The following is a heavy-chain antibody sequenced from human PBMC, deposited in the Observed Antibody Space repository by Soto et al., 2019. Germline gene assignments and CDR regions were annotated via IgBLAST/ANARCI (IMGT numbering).Heavy chain of an antibody. V-gene: IGHV3-53*01. CDR1: GFTVSSNY. D-gene: IGHD2-21*02. CDR3: ARAYCGGDCRSYYFDY. CDR2: IYSGGST. J-gene: IGHJ4*02. Sequence: EVQLVESGGGLIQPGGSLRLSCAASGFTVSSNYMSWVRQAPGKGLEWVSVIYSGGSTYYADSVKGRFTISRDNSKNPLDLQMNSLRAEDTAVYYCARAYCGGDCRSYYFDYWGQGTLVTVSS.